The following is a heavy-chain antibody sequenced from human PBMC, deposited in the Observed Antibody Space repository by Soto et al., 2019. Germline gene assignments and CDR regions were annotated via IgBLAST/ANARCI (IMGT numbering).Heavy chain of an antibody. Sequence: GGSLRLSCAAFGFTFSDYYMSWIRQAPGKGLEWVSYISSSGSTIYYADPVKGRFTISRDNAKSSLFLQMNSLRAEDTAVYYCVSSNIVGRPGGGQGTMVTVSS. CDR3: VSSNIVGRPG. CDR2: ISSSGSTI. CDR1: GFTFSDYY. V-gene: IGHV3-11*04. D-gene: IGHD6-6*01. J-gene: IGHJ3*01.